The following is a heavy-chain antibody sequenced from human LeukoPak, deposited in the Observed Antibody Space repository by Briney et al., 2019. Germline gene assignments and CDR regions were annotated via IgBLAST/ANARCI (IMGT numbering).Heavy chain of an antibody. D-gene: IGHD2-21*02. J-gene: IGHJ4*02. V-gene: IGHV3-21*01. CDR1: GLTFSTYS. CDR3: ARRAGDSSFQWGFDF. Sequence: GGSLKLSCAASGLTFSTYSMNWVRQAPGKGLEWLSSISSSSDYIYYADSVKGRFTISRDNAKNSLYLQMNSLRADDTAVYYCARRAGDSSFQWGFDFWGQGTLVTVSS. CDR2: ISSSSDYI.